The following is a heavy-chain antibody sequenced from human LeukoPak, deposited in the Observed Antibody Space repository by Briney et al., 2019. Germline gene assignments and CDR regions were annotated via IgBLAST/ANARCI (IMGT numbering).Heavy chain of an antibody. V-gene: IGHV4-4*07. CDR3: ARGGRGMATIFSAFDI. CDR2: IYTSGST. Sequence: RPSETLSLTCTVSGGSISSYYWSWIRQPAGKGLEWIGRIYTSGSTNYNPSLKSRVTMSVDTSKNQFSLKLSSVTAADTAVYYCARGGRGMATIFSAFDIWGQGTMVTVSS. D-gene: IGHD5-12*01. J-gene: IGHJ3*02. CDR1: GGSISSYY.